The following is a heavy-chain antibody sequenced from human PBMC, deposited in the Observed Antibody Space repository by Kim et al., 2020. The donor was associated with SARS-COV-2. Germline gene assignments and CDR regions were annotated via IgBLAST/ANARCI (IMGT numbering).Heavy chain of an antibody. CDR2: ISGSGGST. D-gene: IGHD3-22*01. V-gene: IGHV3-23*01. J-gene: IGHJ4*02. Sequence: GGSLRLSCAASGFTFSSYAMSWVRQALGKGLEWVSAISGSGGSTYYADSVKGRFTISRDNSKNTLYLQMNSRTAEDTAVYYCAKDRPPITMIVVTPDYWGQGTLGTVST. CDR1: GFTFSSYA. CDR3: AKDRPPITMIVVTPDY.